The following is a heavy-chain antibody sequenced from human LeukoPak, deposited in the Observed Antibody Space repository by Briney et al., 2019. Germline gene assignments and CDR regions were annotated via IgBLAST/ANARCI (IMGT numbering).Heavy chain of an antibody. V-gene: IGHV3-74*01. D-gene: IGHD6-19*01. CDR2: INSDGSST. CDR1: GFTFSSYW. CDR3: ARDPTDSSGWSNWFDP. Sequence: GGSLRLSCAASGFTFSSYWMHWVRQAPGKGLVWVSRINSDGSSTSYADSVKGRFTIPRDNAKNTLYLQMNSLRAEDTAVYYCARDPTDSSGWSNWFDPWGQGTLVTVSS. J-gene: IGHJ5*02.